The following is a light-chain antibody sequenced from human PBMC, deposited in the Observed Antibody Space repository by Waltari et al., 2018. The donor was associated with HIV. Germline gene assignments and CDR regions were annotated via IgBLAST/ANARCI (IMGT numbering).Light chain of an antibody. CDR3: QQYNGSWT. CDR2: ATS. V-gene: IGKV3D-15*03. J-gene: IGKJ1*01. CDR1: QNVGNK. Sequence: EIVMTQSPVTLSVSPGERATLSCRASQNVGNKIVWYQRRPGQSPRLTMFATSVRATGIPTRFSGSGSGTDFALIITTPQPEDYGIYYCQQYNGSWTFGRGT.